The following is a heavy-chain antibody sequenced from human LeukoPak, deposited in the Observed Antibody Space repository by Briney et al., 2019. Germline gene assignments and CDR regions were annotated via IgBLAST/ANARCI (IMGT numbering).Heavy chain of an antibody. Sequence: PSETLSLTCTVSGGSINSGDYYWVWIRQPPGTGLEWIGSIYYSGSTSYNPSLKSRVTMTVDTSKSQFSLKLSSVTAADTAVYYCARGVVIAPQTFDYWGQGTLVTVSS. D-gene: IGHD2-21*01. CDR3: ARGVVIAPQTFDY. CDR1: GGSINSGDYY. V-gene: IGHV4-39*07. CDR2: IYYSGST. J-gene: IGHJ4*02.